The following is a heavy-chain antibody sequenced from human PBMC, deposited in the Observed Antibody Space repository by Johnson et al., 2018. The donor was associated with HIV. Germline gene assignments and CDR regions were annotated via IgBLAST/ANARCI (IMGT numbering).Heavy chain of an antibody. J-gene: IGHJ3*02. CDR1: GFTFSSYA. V-gene: IGHV3-30*04. CDR3: ARARAEVWNFDGFDI. Sequence: QVQLVESGGGLVQPGGSLRLSCAASGFTFSSYAMHWVRQAPGKGLEWVAVISYDGSNKYYADSVKGRFTISRDNAKNSLYLQMNSLRAEDTAVYYCARARAEVWNFDGFDIWGQGTMVTVSS. D-gene: IGHD1-7*01. CDR2: ISYDGSNK.